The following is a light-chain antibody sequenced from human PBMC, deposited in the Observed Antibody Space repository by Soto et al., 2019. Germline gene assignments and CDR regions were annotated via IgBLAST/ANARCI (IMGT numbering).Light chain of an antibody. V-gene: IGKV1-39*01. CDR3: QQSYSTPRT. CDR2: AAS. Sequence: DSQMTQSPSSLSASVGDRVTITCRASQRISSYLNWYQQKPGKAPKLLIYAASSLQSGVPSRFSGSGSRTDFTRTISSLQPEDVATYYCQQSYSTPRTFGQGTKREIK. CDR1: QRISSY. J-gene: IGKJ2*01.